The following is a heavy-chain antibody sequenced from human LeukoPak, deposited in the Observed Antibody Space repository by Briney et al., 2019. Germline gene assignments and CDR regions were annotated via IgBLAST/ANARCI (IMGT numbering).Heavy chain of an antibody. J-gene: IGHJ3*02. Sequence: SETLSLTCTVSGGSISSYYWSWIRQPPGKGLEGIGDIYYSGSTYYNPSLKSRGPISVDTSKNQFSLKLSSVTAADTAVYYCAREGPLYSSSWYEGFDIWGQGTMVTVSS. V-gene: IGHV4-59*01. D-gene: IGHD6-13*01. CDR3: AREGPLYSSSWYEGFDI. CDR2: IYYSGST. CDR1: GGSISSYY.